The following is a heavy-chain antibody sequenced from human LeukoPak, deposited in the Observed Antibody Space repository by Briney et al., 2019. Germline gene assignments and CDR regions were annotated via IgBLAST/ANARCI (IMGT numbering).Heavy chain of an antibody. CDR2: INHSGST. CDR1: GGSFSGYY. V-gene: IGHV4-34*01. CDR3: ARGGGLTTVTTTTSWFDP. D-gene: IGHD4-17*01. J-gene: IGHJ5*02. Sequence: SETLSLTCAVYGGSFSGYYWSWIRQPPGKGLEWIGEINHSGSTNYNPSLKSRVTMSVDTSKNQFSLKLSSVTAADTAVYYCARGGGLTTVTTTTSWFDPWGQGTLVTVPS.